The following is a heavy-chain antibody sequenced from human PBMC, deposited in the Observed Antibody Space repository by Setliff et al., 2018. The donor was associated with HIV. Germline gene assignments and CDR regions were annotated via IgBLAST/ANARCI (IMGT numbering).Heavy chain of an antibody. J-gene: IGHJ4*02. V-gene: IGHV4-39*01. CDR3: ARGLIPFYFDY. CDR2: IYYGGTT. Sequence: PSETLSLTCTVSGGSIRSIDYFWGWIRQPPGKGLEWLGNIGNIYYGGTTYYNPSLKGRITITVNPDTSKNQFSLQLNTVTPEDTAIYYCARGLIPFYFDYWGQGTLVTVSS. CDR1: GGSIRSIDYF.